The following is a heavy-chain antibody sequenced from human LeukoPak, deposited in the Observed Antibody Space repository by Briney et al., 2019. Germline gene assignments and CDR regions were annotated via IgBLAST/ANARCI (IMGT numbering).Heavy chain of an antibody. CDR2: ISYDGSNK. J-gene: IGHJ1*01. D-gene: IGHD3-22*01. CDR1: GFTFSSYA. CDR3: ASDYDSSGYYYVGFQH. Sequence: GGSLRLSCAASGFTFSSYAMHWVRQAPGKGLEWVAVISYDGSNKYYADSVKGRFTISRDNSKNTLYLQMNSLRAEDTAVYYCASDYDSSGYYYVGFQHWGQVTLVTVSS. V-gene: IGHV3-30-3*01.